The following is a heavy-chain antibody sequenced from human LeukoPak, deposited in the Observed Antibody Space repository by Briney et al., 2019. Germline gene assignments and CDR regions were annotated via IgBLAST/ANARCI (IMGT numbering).Heavy chain of an antibody. J-gene: IGHJ4*02. CDR2: ISPYNGNT. Sequence: ASVKVSCKASGYTFTSYYMHWVRQAPGQGLEWMGWISPYNGNTNYAGKFQGRVTMTKDTSTSTAYMEVRSLRSDDTAVYYCARSPAVAATRVDYWGQGTLVTVSS. D-gene: IGHD6-19*01. CDR3: ARSPAVAATRVDY. CDR1: GYTFTSYY. V-gene: IGHV1-18*04.